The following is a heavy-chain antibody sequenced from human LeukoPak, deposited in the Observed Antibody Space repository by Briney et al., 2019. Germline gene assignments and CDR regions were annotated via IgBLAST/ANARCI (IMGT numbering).Heavy chain of an antibody. CDR1: GYSISSGYY. Sequence: SETLSLTCTVSGYSISSGYYWGWIRQPPGKGLEWIGSIYHSGSTYYNPSLKSRVTISVDTSKNQFSLKLSSVTAADTAVYYCASRKLGNGYWSQGTLVTVSS. CDR2: IYHSGST. D-gene: IGHD7-27*01. CDR3: ASRKLGNGY. J-gene: IGHJ4*02. V-gene: IGHV4-38-2*02.